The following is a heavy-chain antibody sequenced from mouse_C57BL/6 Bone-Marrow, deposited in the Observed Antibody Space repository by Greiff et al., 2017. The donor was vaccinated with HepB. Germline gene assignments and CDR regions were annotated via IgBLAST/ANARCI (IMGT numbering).Heavy chain of an antibody. J-gene: IGHJ4*01. CDR3: ARRGGYSNYYAMDY. CDR1: GYSITSGYY. Sequence: EVKLEESGPGLVKPSQSLSLTCSVTGYSITSGYYWNWIRQFPGNKLEWMGYISYDGSNNYNPSLKNRISITRDTSKNQFFLKLNSVTTEDTATYYCARRGGYSNYYAMDYWGQGTSVTVSS. CDR2: ISYDGSN. D-gene: IGHD2-5*01. V-gene: IGHV3-6*01.